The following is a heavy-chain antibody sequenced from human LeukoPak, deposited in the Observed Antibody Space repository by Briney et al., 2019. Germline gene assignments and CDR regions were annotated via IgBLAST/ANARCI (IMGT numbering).Heavy chain of an antibody. D-gene: IGHD2/OR15-2a*01. CDR2: ISGSGGST. V-gene: IGHV3-23*01. CDR3: AKRQGSNFYFDY. Sequence: GGSLRLSCAASGFTFDDYAMHWVRQAPGKGLEWVSAISGSGGSTYYADSVKGRFTISRDNSKNTLYLQMNSLRTEDTAVYYCAKRQGSNFYFDYWGQGTLVTVSS. J-gene: IGHJ4*02. CDR1: GFTFDDYA.